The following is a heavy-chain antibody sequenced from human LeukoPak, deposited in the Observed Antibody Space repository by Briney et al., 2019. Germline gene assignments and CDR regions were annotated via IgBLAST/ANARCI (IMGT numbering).Heavy chain of an antibody. CDR3: ARPKTSGWYIIDYYGMDV. Sequence: ASVKVSCKASGYTFTSYAMHWVRQAPGQRLEWMGWTNAGNGNTKYSQKFQGRVTITRDTSASTAYMELSSLRSEDTAVYYCARPKTSGWYIIDYYGMDVWGQGTTVTVSS. V-gene: IGHV1-3*01. J-gene: IGHJ6*02. CDR1: GYTFTSYA. D-gene: IGHD6-19*01. CDR2: TNAGNGNT.